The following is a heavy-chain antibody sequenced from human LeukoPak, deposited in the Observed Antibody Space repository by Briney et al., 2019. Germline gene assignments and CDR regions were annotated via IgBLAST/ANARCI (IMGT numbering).Heavy chain of an antibody. CDR3: AGGSGSYRNDY. J-gene: IGHJ4*02. D-gene: IGHD1-26*01. V-gene: IGHV3-11*04. Sequence: GGSLRLSCAVSGFTFSDYYMSWIRQAPGKGLEWVSYISGSGNTVYYADSVRGRFTVSRDNAKNSLYLQMHSLRADDTAVFYCAGGSGSYRNDYWGQGTLVTVSS. CDR1: GFTFSDYY. CDR2: ISGSGNTV.